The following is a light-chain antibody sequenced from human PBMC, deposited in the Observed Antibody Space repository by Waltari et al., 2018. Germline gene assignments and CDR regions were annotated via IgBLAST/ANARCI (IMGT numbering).Light chain of an antibody. V-gene: IGKV3-15*01. Sequence: TVVTQSPVTLSVSPGERATLSCRTSQSIGSSLAWYQQKPGQAPRLLIYHAPTRATGIPARFSGSGSETEFTLTISSLQSEDFAVYYCQQYNNWPPGTFGQGTKVEV. CDR3: QQYNNWPPGT. J-gene: IGKJ1*01. CDR2: HAP. CDR1: QSIGSS.